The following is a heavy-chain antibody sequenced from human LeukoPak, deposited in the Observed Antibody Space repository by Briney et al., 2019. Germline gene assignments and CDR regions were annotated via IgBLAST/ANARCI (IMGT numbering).Heavy chain of an antibody. D-gene: IGHD3-16*02. Sequence: SETLSLTCAVYGGSFSGYYWSWIRQPPGMGLEWIGEINHSGSTNYNPSLKSRVTISVDTSKNQFSLKLSSVPAADTAVYYCARVLYDYVWGSYRSGYFDYWGQGTMVTVSS. V-gene: IGHV4-34*01. CDR2: INHSGST. J-gene: IGHJ4*02. CDR3: ARVLYDYVWGSYRSGYFDY. CDR1: GGSFSGYY.